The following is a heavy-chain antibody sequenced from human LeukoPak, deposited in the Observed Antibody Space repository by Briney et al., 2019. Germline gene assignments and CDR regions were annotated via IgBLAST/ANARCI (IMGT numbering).Heavy chain of an antibody. CDR2: INPSGGST. Sequence: ASVKVSCKASGYTFTSYYMHWVRQAPGQGLEWMGIINPSGGSTSYAQKFQGRVTMTRDTSTSTVYMELSSLRSEDTAVYYCALEGYCSSTSCYGDGWFDPWGQGTLVTVSP. CDR1: GYTFTSYY. J-gene: IGHJ5*02. D-gene: IGHD2-2*01. V-gene: IGHV1-46*01. CDR3: ALEGYCSSTSCYGDGWFDP.